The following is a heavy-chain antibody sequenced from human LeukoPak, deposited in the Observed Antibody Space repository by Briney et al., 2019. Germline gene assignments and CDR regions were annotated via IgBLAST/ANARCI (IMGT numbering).Heavy chain of an antibody. Sequence: SLRLSCVVSGFPFSGCWMTWVRQVPGKGLEWVANMKDDYTEKFYLDSVRGRFTISRDNAKNSLFLQMDSLRVEDTAVYYCATVAPRWLLYNWGQGTLVTVPS. V-gene: IGHV3-7*03. CDR1: GFPFSGCW. CDR3: ATVAPRWLLYN. CDR2: MKDDYTEK. D-gene: IGHD3-3*01. J-gene: IGHJ4*02.